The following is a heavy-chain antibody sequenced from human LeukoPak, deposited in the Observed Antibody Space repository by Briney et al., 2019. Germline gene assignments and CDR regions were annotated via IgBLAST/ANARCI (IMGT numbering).Heavy chain of an antibody. CDR2: ISYDGSNK. CDR1: GFTFSSYA. J-gene: IGHJ4*02. Sequence: GGSLRLSCAASGFTFSSYAIHWVRQAPGKGLEWVAVISYDGSNKYYADSVKGRFTISRDNSKNTLYLQMNSLRAEDTAVYYCAKVVGSPTTYFDYRGQGTLVTVSS. D-gene: IGHD1-1*01. CDR3: AKVVGSPTTYFDY. V-gene: IGHV3-30*04.